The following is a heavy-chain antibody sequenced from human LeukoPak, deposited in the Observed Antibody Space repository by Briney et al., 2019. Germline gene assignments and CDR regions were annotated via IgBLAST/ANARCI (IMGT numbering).Heavy chain of an antibody. D-gene: IGHD6-13*01. V-gene: IGHV3-21*01. CDR1: GAIFSSYT. CDR3: ARDFLAARDY. Sequence: WGSLRLSCEASGAIFSSYTTNWIRQAPGKGLEWVASINSGSTNPYYADSVNGRFTISRDHAKKSLYLQITRLRVEETSVYYCARDFLAARDYWGQGTLVTVSS. CDR2: INSGSTNP. J-gene: IGHJ4*02.